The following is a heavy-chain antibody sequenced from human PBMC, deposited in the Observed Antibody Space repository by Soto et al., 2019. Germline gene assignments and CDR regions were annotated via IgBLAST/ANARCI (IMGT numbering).Heavy chain of an antibody. CDR3: ASGFYDSSAFFD. D-gene: IGHD3-22*01. CDR1: GGSISSHY. CDR2: MYYSGIT. V-gene: IGHV4-59*11. Sequence: PSETLSLTCTVSGGSISSHYWSWIRQPPGKGLEWIGYMYYSGITIYNPPLKSRVTMEVDTSKNQFSLKLRSVTAADTAVYYCASGFYDSSAFFDWGPGTLVTVSS. J-gene: IGHJ4*02.